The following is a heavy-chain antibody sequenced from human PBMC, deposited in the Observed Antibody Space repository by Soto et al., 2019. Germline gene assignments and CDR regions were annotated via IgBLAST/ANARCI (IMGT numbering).Heavy chain of an antibody. D-gene: IGHD3-16*01. V-gene: IGHV3-30-3*01. J-gene: IGHJ6*02. CDR3: ARELGLPDYYYYYGMDV. CDR1: GFTVSSYA. CDR2: ISYDGSNK. Sequence: HPGGSLRLSCAASGFTVSSYAMHWVRQAPGKGLEWVAVISYDGSNKYYADSVKGRFTISRDNSKNTLYLQMNSLRAEDTAVYYCARELGLPDYYYYYGMDVWGQGTTVTVSS.